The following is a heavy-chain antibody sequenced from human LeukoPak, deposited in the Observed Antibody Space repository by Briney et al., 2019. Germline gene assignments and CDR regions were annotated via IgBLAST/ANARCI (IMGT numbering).Heavy chain of an antibody. V-gene: IGHV3-23*01. CDR3: ARGYCTGNSCPIYYYGMDV. D-gene: IGHD2-8*02. CDR2: ISARDSYI. CDR1: GFTFSTYA. J-gene: IGHJ6*02. Sequence: GGSLRLSCAASGFTFSTYAMTWVRQAPGKGLEWVSAISARDSYIYYADSVKGRFTISRDNSNLYLQMDSLRAEDTALYYCARGYCTGNSCPIYYYGMDVWGQGTTVIVSS.